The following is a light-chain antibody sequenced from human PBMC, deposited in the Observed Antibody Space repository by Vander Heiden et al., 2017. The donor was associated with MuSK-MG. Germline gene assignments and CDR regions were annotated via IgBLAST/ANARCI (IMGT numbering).Light chain of an antibody. Sequence: DIVMTQSPASLAVSLGERATINCKSSQSVLYSSNNKNYLAWYQQKPGQPPKLLIYWASTRESGVPDRFSGSGSGTDFTLTISSLQAEDVAVYYCQQYDSTPVAFGQGTKVEIK. CDR1: QSVLYSSNNKNY. CDR2: WAS. J-gene: IGKJ1*01. V-gene: IGKV4-1*01. CDR3: QQYDSTPVA.